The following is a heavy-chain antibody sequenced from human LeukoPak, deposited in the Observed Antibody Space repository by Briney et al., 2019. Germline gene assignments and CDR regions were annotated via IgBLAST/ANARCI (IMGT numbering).Heavy chain of an antibody. D-gene: IGHD4-17*01. CDR1: GGTFSSYA. V-gene: IGHV1-69*04. CDR2: IIPILGIA. CDR3: ARLTVTTGVCQGY. J-gene: IGHJ4*02. Sequence: ASVKVSCKASGGTFSSYAISWVRQAPGQGLEWMGRIIPILGIANYAQKFQGRVTITADKSTSTAYMELSSLRSEDTAVYYCARLTVTTGVCQGYWGQGTLVTVSS.